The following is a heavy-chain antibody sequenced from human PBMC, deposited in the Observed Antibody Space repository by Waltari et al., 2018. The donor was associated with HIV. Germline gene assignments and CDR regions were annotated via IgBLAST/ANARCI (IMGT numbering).Heavy chain of an antibody. V-gene: IGHV1-18*01. CDR2: ISVHNGKT. CDR3: ATYRGHYYDTSGLAFDI. CDR1: GYSFINYG. J-gene: IGHJ3*02. Sequence: QVHLVQSGVEVKKPGASVKVSCKTSGYSFINYGISWVRSAPGQGLEWMGSISVHNGKTNYAQKVQDRVTMTTETTDTSTTIGYMELRSLRSDDTAIYYCATYRGHYYDTSGLAFDIWGQGTMVSVSS. D-gene: IGHD3-22*01.